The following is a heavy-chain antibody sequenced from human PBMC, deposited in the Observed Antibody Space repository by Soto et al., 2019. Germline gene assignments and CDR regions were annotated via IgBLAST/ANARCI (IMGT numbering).Heavy chain of an antibody. CDR1: GYTFTIYG. CDR2: ISAYNCNT. Sequence: QVQLVQSGAEVKKPGASVKVSCKASGYTFTIYGISWVRQAPGQGLEWMGWISAYNCNTNYAQKLQGRVTMTTDTPTSTAYRELRSMRSDATAVYYCARACTYGSGYYCGSCGQGTLVTVSA. V-gene: IGHV1-18*01. D-gene: IGHD3-10*01. J-gene: IGHJ4*02. CDR3: ARACTYGSGYYCGS.